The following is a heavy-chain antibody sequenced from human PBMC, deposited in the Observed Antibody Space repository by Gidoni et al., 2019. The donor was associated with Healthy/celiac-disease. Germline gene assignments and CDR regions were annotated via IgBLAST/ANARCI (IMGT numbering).Heavy chain of an antibody. CDR1: GFTFSSYS. V-gene: IGHV3-48*02. D-gene: IGHD1-7*01. CDR3: ARGKSWNYRWFDP. J-gene: IGHJ5*02. CDR2: ISSSSSTI. Sequence: EVQLVESGGGLVQPGGSLRLSCPASGFTFSSYSMNWVRQAPGKGLEWVSYISSSSSTIYYADSVKGRFTISRDNAKNSLYLQMNSLRDEDTAVYYCARGKSWNYRWFDPWGQGTLVTVSS.